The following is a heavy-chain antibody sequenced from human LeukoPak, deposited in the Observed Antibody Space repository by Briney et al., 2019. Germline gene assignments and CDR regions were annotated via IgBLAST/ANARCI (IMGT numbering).Heavy chain of an antibody. CDR2: IYYNGDT. V-gene: IGHV4-59*01. J-gene: IGHJ5*02. CDR1: GDSITGYS. CDR3: VRGPYGSSISSWFDP. Sequence: PSETLSLTCSVSGDSITGYSWSWIRQTPGKGLEWIGYIYYNGDTHYNPSLNSRPSMSVDTPKKQFSLNLRSVTAADTAVYYCVRGPYGSSISSWFDPWGQGLLVTVSS. D-gene: IGHD3-10*01.